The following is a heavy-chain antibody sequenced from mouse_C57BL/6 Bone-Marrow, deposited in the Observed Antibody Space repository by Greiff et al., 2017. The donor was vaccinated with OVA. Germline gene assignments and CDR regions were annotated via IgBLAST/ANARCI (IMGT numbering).Heavy chain of an antibody. CDR3: ARVGNYLYAMDY. CDR2: INYDGSST. V-gene: IGHV5-16*01. CDR1: GFTFSDYY. J-gene: IGHJ4*01. D-gene: IGHD2-1*01. Sequence: EVQLVESEGGLVQPGSSMKLSCTASGFTFSDYYMAWVRQVPEKGLEWVANINYDGSSTYYLDSLKSRFIISRDTAKNILYLQMSRLKSEYTATYYCARVGNYLYAMDYWGQGTSVTVSS.